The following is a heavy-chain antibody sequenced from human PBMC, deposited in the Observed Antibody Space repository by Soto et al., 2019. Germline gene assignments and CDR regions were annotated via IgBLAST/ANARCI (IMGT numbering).Heavy chain of an antibody. J-gene: IGHJ4*02. V-gene: IGHV3-33*06. CDR3: AKLVQGVDY. D-gene: IGHD6-6*01. Sequence: QVRLVESGGGVVRPGRSLRLSCAASGFIFSSYAMHWVRQAPGKGLEWVAVIWYDGSNKYYAESVKGRFTIPRDDSKNTLYLQMNSLRAEDTAVYYCAKLVQGVDYWGQGTLVTVSS. CDR2: IWYDGSNK. CDR1: GFIFSSYA.